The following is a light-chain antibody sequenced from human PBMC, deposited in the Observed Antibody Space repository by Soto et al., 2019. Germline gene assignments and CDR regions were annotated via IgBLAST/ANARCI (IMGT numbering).Light chain of an antibody. J-gene: IGLJ1*01. CDR2: EVS. Sequence: QSVLTQPASVSGSPGQSITISCTGTSSDVGNYKYVSWYQQHPGKAPKLMIYEVSNRPSGVSNRFSGSKSGNTASLTISGLQAEDETDYYCFSYTSSGTYVFGTATKVTVL. CDR3: FSYTSSGTYV. CDR1: SSDVGNYKY. V-gene: IGLV2-14*01.